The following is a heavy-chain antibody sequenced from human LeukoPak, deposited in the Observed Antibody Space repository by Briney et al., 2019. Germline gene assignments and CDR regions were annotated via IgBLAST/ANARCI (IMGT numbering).Heavy chain of an antibody. V-gene: IGHV3-30*02. Sequence: GGSLRLSCAASGFTFSSYGMHWVRQAPGKGLEWVAFIRYDGSNKYYADSVKGRFTISRDNSKNTLYLQMNSLRAEDTAVYYCAKDSAIYCSSTSCDVLDYWGQGTLVTVSS. CDR3: AKDSAIYCSSTSCDVLDY. CDR2: IRYDGSNK. D-gene: IGHD2-2*01. CDR1: GFTFSSYG. J-gene: IGHJ4*02.